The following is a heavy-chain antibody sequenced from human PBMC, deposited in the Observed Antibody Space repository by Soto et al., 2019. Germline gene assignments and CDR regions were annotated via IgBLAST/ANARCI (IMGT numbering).Heavy chain of an antibody. CDR1: GFTFASSA. CDR2: IVVGSGNT. Sequence: GASVKVSCKASGFTFASSAVQWVRQARGQRLEWIGWIVVGSGNTNYAQKFQERVTITRDMSTSTAYMELSSLRSEDTAVYYCAAASSGWFGVSYYYYGTDVWGQGTTVTVSS. J-gene: IGHJ6*02. CDR3: AAASSGWFGVSYYYYGTDV. V-gene: IGHV1-58*01. D-gene: IGHD3-10*01.